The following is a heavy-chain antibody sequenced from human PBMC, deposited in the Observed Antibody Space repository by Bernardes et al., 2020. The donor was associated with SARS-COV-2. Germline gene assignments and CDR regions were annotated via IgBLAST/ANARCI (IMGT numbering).Heavy chain of an antibody. CDR1: GFTFTKYW. D-gene: IGHD3-16*01. Sequence: GGSLRLSCTASGFTFTKYWMHWVRQAPGKGLVWVSRINTDGSRTDYADSVKGRFTISRDNAKNTLYLQMNSLRVEDTAVYYCARDLTPAYIDLWGRGTLVTVSS. V-gene: IGHV3-74*01. J-gene: IGHJ2*01. CDR3: ARDLTPAYIDL. CDR2: INTDGSRT.